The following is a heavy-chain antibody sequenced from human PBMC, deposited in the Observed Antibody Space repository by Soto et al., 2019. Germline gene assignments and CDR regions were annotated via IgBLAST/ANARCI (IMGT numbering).Heavy chain of an antibody. Sequence: QVQLQESGPGLVKPSETLSLTCTVSGGSISSYYWSWIRQPPGKGLEWIGYIYYSGSTNYNPSLKSRVTIXVDTSKNQFYLKLSSVTAADTAVYYGAGFNWYFDLWGRGTLVTVSS. J-gene: IGHJ2*01. V-gene: IGHV4-59*08. CDR2: IYYSGST. CDR1: GGSISSYY. CDR3: AGFNWYFDL.